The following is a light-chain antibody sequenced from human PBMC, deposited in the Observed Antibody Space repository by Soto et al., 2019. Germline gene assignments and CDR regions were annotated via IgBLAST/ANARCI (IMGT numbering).Light chain of an antibody. CDR1: QSVSIY. V-gene: IGKV1-39*01. Sequence: GDRVTITCRTSQSVSIYVNWYQQKPRQATILLFFASACLQSCVQGRFSGSVGETYFTLTISSLETEDFATSDCQQSYSTPPFGQGPKV. CDR3: QQSYSTPP. CDR2: ASA. J-gene: IGKJ2*01.